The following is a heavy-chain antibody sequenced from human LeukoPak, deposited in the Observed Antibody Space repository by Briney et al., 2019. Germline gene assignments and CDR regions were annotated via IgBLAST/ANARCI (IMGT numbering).Heavy chain of an antibody. CDR3: ARALRRDGYNLGY. Sequence: PSETLSLTCTVSGGSISSYYWSWIRQPPGKGLEWIGYIYYSGSTNYNPSLKSRVTISVDTSKNQFSLKLSSVTAADTAVYYCARALRRDGYNLGYWGQGTLVTVSS. J-gene: IGHJ4*02. CDR1: GGSISSYY. D-gene: IGHD5-24*01. CDR2: IYYSGST. V-gene: IGHV4-59*01.